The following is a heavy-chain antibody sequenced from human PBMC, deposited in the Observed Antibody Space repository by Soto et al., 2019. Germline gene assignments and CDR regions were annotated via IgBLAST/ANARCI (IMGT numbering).Heavy chain of an antibody. CDR1: GGSISDDSY. CDR3: ARDEYQLLSSVSWFDS. CDR2: IYHTGNT. Sequence: SSETLSLTCTDSGGSISDDSYWSWIRQTPGKGLEWIGYIYHTGNTYYNPSLRSRVSISVDKSKSQFSLKLISVTAADTAVYFCARDEYQLLSSVSWFDSWGQGTLVTVSS. D-gene: IGHD2-2*01. J-gene: IGHJ5*01. V-gene: IGHV4-30-4*01.